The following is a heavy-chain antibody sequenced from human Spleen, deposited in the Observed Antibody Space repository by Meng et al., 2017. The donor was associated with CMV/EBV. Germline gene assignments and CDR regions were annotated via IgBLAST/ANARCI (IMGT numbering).Heavy chain of an antibody. CDR3: ARDKNTMVRGARISYYYGMDV. Sequence: GESLKISCAASGFNFNIYSMNWVRQAPGKGLEWVSHISGGTTYSMYYADSVKGRFTISRDNSKNTLYLQMNSLRAEDTAVYYCARDKNTMVRGARISYYYGMDVWGQGTTVTVSS. V-gene: IGHV3-48*01. J-gene: IGHJ6*02. CDR1: GFNFNIYS. D-gene: IGHD3-10*01. CDR2: ISGGTTYSM.